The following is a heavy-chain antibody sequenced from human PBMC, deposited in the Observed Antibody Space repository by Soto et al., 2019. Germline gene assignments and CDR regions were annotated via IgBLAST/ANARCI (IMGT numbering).Heavy chain of an antibody. CDR1: GFTFSSYG. Sequence: QVQLVESGGGVVQPGRSLRLSCAASGFTFSSYGMHWVRQAPGKGLEWVAVISYDGSNKYYADSVKGRFTISRDNSENTLYLQMNSLRDEDTAVYYCAKGDYGHLYWGQGTLVTVSS. V-gene: IGHV3-30*18. J-gene: IGHJ4*02. CDR3: AKGDYGHLY. D-gene: IGHD4-17*01. CDR2: ISYDGSNK.